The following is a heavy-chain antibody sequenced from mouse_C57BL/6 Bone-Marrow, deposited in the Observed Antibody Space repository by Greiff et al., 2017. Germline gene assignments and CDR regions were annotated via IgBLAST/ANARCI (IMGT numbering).Heavy chain of an antibody. V-gene: IGHV1-15*01. CDR1: GYTFTDYE. J-gene: IGHJ4*01. CDR2: IDPENGGT. Sequence: QVQLKESGAELVRPGASVTLSCKASGYTFTDYEMHWVKQTPVHGLEWIGAIDPENGGTAYNEKFKGKAILTADKASNTAYMELRSLTSEDSAVYYCTRSLKYAMCYWGQGTSVTVS. CDR3: TRSLKYAMCY. D-gene: IGHD1-3*01.